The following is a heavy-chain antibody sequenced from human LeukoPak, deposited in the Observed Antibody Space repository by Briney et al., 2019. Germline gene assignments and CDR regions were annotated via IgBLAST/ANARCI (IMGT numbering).Heavy chain of an antibody. V-gene: IGHV3-43D*03. CDR3: AKDQESCSGGSCYSVKFGMDV. D-gene: IGHD2-15*01. J-gene: IGHJ6*02. CDR2: ISWDGGST. Sequence: GGSLRLSCAASGFTFDDYAMHWVRQAPGKGLEWVSLISWDGGSTYYADSVKGRFTTSRDNSKNSLYLQMNSLRAEDTALYYCAKDQESCSGGSCYSVKFGMDVWGQGTTVTVSS. CDR1: GFTFDDYA.